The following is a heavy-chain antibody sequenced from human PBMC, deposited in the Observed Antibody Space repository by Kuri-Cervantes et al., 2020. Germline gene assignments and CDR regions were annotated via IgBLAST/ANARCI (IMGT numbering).Heavy chain of an antibody. V-gene: IGHV4-59*01. D-gene: IGHD6-19*01. CDR2: IYYSGST. CDR3: AREVGSGWSKYSFDI. CDR1: GGSFSSYY. J-gene: IGHJ3*02. Sequence: SETLSLTCAVYGGSFSSYYWSWIRQPPGKGLEWIGDIYYSGSTNYNPSLKSRVTISVDTSKNQFSLKLSSVTAADTAVYYCAREVGSGWSKYSFDIWGQGTMVTVSS.